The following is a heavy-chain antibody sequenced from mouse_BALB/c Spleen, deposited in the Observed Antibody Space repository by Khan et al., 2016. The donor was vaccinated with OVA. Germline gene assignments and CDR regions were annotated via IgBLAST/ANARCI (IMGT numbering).Heavy chain of an antibody. J-gene: IGHJ1*01. V-gene: IGHV14-3*02. CDR3: AQPSYDPRNFDV. CDR1: DFNIKDTY. Sequence: VQLKESGAELVKPGASVKLSCTASDFNIKDTYIHWVKQRPEQGLEWIGRIAPANGNSKYDPKFQGKATITADTSSNPSYLQLSSLTSEDTAVYCCAQPSYDPRNFDVWGAGTTVTVSS. CDR2: IAPANGNS. D-gene: IGHD2-3*01.